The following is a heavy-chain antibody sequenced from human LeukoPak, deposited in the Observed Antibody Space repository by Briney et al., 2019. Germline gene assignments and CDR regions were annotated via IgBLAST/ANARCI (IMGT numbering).Heavy chain of an antibody. D-gene: IGHD3-3*01. CDR3: ARGRGLGVVSPYFDY. CDR2: IYGDGRT. CDR1: GFTFGDYA. J-gene: IGHJ4*02. V-gene: IGHV3-53*01. Sequence: GGSLRLSCTVSGFTFGDYAINWVRQAPGNGLERVSVIYGDGRTSHSASVRGRFTISRDNSKNIVSLQMNNLRAEDTAVYYCARGRGLGVVSPYFDYWGQGTLVTVSS.